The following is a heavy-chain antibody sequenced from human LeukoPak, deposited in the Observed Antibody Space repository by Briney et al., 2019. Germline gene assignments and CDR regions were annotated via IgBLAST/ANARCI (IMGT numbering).Heavy chain of an antibody. V-gene: IGHV3-23*01. CDR3: ASETEDPYYYGMDV. D-gene: IGHD7-27*01. Sequence: GGSLRLTCAASGFTFSSYAMSWVRQAPGKGLEWVSAISGSGGSTYYADSVKGRFTISRDNSKNTLYLQMNSLRAEDTAVYYCASETEDPYYYGMDVWGQGTTVTVSS. CDR1: GFTFSSYA. J-gene: IGHJ6*02. CDR2: ISGSGGST.